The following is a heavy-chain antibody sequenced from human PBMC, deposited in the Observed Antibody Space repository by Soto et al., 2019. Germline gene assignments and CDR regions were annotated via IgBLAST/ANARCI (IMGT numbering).Heavy chain of an antibody. CDR2: SHNSGST. V-gene: IGHV4-59*08. CDR3: ARGGCYEDP. D-gene: IGHD2-15*01. CDR1: GGSISSDY. J-gene: IGHJ5*02. Sequence: PSETLSLTCTVAGGSISSDYWSWIRQPPGKGLEWIGYSHNSGSTDYNPSLKSRVSISVDTSRNEVSLKLSSVTAADTAVYYCARGGCYEDPWGQGTLVTVSS.